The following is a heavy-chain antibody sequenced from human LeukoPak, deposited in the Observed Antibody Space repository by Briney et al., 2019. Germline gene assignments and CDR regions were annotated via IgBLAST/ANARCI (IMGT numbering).Heavy chain of an antibody. CDR3: ARAITTAATGYYFDY. D-gene: IGHD6-13*01. J-gene: IGHJ4*02. V-gene: IGHV3-74*01. Sequence: GGSLRLSCAASGFTFSSYWMHWVRQAPGKGLVWISRINTDGSSISYADSVKGRFTISRDNAKNTLYLQMNSLRAEDTAVYYCARAITTAATGYYFDYWGQGTLVTVSS. CDR1: GFTFSSYW. CDR2: INTDGSSI.